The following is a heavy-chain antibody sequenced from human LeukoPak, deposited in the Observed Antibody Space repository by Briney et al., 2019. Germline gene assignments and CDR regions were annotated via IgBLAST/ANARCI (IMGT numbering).Heavy chain of an antibody. Sequence: SETLSLTCTVSGGSISSQYWSWIRQPPGKGLEWIGYIYYSGSTSYNPSFKSRVTISVDTSKNQFSLRLSSVTAADTAVYYCARDIISEYSSSHSHFDPWGQGTLVTVSS. CDR1: GGSISSQY. CDR2: IYYSGST. CDR3: ARDIISEYSSSHSHFDP. V-gene: IGHV4-59*11. J-gene: IGHJ5*02. D-gene: IGHD6-6*01.